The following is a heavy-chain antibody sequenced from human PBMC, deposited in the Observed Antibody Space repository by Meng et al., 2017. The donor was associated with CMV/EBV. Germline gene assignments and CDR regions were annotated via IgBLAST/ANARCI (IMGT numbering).Heavy chain of an antibody. CDR2: INPNSGGT. CDR1: GYTFTGYY. J-gene: IGHJ6*02. V-gene: IGHV1-2*02. D-gene: IGHD6-13*01. CDR3: ARMGQSYSSSWYAPYYYYYGMDV. Sequence: ASVKVSCKASGYTFTGYYMHWVRQAPGQGLEWMGWINPNSGGTNYAQKFQGRVTMTRDTSISTAYMELSRLRSDDTAVYYCARMGQSYSSSWYAPYYYYYGMDVWGQGTTVTVSS.